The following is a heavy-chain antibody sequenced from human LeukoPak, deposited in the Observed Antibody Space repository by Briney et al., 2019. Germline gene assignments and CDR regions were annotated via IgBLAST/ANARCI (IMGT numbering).Heavy chain of an antibody. D-gene: IGHD6-19*01. CDR3: ARPLEQWLVRGAFDI. CDR2: IYHSGST. V-gene: IGHV4-4*02. CDR1: GGSISSSNW. J-gene: IGHJ3*02. Sequence: PSETLSLTCAVSGGSISSSNWWSWVRQPPGKGLEWIGEIYHSGSTNYNPSLKSRVTISVDKSKNQFSLKLSSVTAADTAVYYCARPLEQWLVRGAFDIWGQGTMVTVSS.